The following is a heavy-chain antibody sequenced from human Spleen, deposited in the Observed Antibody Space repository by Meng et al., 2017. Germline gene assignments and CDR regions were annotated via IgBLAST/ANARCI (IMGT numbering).Heavy chain of an antibody. CDR3: AREGLDP. J-gene: IGHJ5*02. CDR2: MRPNSDNT. V-gene: IGHV1-8*01. Sequence: QAPRVQSGAEVKNPGASVQVSCKASGYTFTSCDINWVRQATGQGLEWMGYMRPNSDNTDYAQKFQGRIIMTTNTSISTAYMELSSLTSDDTAVYYCAREGLDPWGQGTLVTVSS. CDR1: GYTFTSCD.